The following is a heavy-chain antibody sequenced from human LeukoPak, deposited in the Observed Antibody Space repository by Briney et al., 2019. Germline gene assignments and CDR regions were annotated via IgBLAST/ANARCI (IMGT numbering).Heavy chain of an antibody. Sequence: GASVKVSCKASGGTFSSYAISWVRQAPGQGLEWMGGIIPIFGTANYAQKFQGRVTITADESTSTAYMELSSLRSEDTAVYYCARSEIGFSAFDYWGQGTLVTVSS. V-gene: IGHV1-69*01. CDR2: IIPIFGTA. J-gene: IGHJ4*02. CDR3: ARSEIGFSAFDY. CDR1: GGTFSSYA. D-gene: IGHD3-10*01.